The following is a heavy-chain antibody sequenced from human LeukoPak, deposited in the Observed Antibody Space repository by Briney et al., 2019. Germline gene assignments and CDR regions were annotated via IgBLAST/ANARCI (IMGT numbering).Heavy chain of an antibody. CDR3: ARGGYYDSSGFPTHYYYMDV. J-gene: IGHJ6*03. CDR2: ISSSGSTI. V-gene: IGHV3-48*03. CDR1: GFTFSSYE. Sequence: GSLRLSCAASGFTFSSYEMNWVRQAPGKGLEWVSYISSSGSTIYYADSVKGRFTISRDNAKNSLYLQMNSLRAEDTAVYYCARGGYYDSSGFPTHYYYMDVWGKGTTVTISS. D-gene: IGHD3-22*01.